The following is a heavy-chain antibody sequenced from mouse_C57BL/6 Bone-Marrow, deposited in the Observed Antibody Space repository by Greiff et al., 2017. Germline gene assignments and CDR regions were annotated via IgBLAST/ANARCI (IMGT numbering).Heavy chain of an antibody. J-gene: IGHJ1*03. CDR3: EVTWYFDV. CDR2: ISYDGSN. D-gene: IGHD2-13*01. Sequence: EVQLQESGPGLVKPSQSLSLTCSVTGYSITSGYYWNWIRQFPGNKLEWMGYISYDGSNNYNPSLKNRISITRDTSKNQFFLKLNSVTTEDTATYYCEVTWYFDVWGTGTTVTVSS. V-gene: IGHV3-6*01. CDR1: GYSITSGYY.